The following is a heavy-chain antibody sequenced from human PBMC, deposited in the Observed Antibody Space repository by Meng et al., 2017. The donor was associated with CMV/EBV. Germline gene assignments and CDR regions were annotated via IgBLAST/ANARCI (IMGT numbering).Heavy chain of an antibody. J-gene: IGHJ4*02. Sequence: GGSLRLSCAASGFTFSSYAMSWVRQAPGKGLEWVSAISGSGGSTYYADSVKGRFTISRDNSKNTLYLQMNSLRAEDSAVYYCAKVGERRGYSGFHDYWGQGTLVTVSS. V-gene: IGHV3-23*01. CDR2: ISGSGGST. CDR1: GFTFSSYA. D-gene: IGHD5-12*01. CDR3: AKVGERRGYSGFHDY.